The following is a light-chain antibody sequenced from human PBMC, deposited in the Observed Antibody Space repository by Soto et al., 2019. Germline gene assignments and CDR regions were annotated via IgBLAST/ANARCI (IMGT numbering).Light chain of an antibody. V-gene: IGKV3-15*01. CDR2: GAS. CDR3: QQYNNWPLT. CDR1: QSVSSN. Sequence: VMTQSPSTVSVSPGERATLSCRASQSVSSNLAWYQQKPGQAPRLLIYGASTRATGIPARFSGSGSGTEFTLTISSLQSEDFAVYYCQQYNNWPLTFGGGTKVDIK. J-gene: IGKJ4*01.